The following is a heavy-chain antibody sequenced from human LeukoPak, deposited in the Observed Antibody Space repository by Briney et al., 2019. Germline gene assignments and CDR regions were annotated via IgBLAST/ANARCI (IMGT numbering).Heavy chain of an antibody. J-gene: IGHJ4*02. Sequence: GGSLRLSCAASGFTFSSYAMSWVRQAQGKGLEWVSAISGSGGSTYYVDSVKGRFTISRDNSKNTLYLQMNSLRAEDTAVYYCAKVGSYGGFDYWGQGTLVTVSS. V-gene: IGHV3-23*01. CDR1: GFTFSSYA. D-gene: IGHD5-18*01. CDR2: ISGSGGST. CDR3: AKVGSYGGFDY.